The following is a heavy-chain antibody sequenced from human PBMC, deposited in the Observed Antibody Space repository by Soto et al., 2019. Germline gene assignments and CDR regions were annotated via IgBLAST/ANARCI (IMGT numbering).Heavy chain of an antibody. J-gene: IGHJ3*02. V-gene: IGHV1-24*01. CDR3: ATSPGIGAGKRGAFDI. CDR1: GYTLTELS. CDR2: FDPEDGET. Sequence: QVQLVQSGAEVKKPGASVKVSCKVSGYTLTELSMHWVRQAPGKGLEWMGGFDPEDGETTYAQKFQGRVTMTEDTYTDPAYMELSSLRSEDTAVYYCATSPGIGAGKRGAFDIWGQGTMVTVSS. D-gene: IGHD6-25*01.